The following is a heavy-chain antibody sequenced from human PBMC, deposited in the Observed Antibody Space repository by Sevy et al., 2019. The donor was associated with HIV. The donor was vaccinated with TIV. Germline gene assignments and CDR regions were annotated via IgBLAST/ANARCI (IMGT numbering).Heavy chain of an antibody. CDR3: ARGPPDGSYDYFDY. V-gene: IGHV3-21*06. D-gene: IGHD1-26*01. J-gene: IGHJ4*02. CDR2: ISGSSNYI. CDR1: GFTFSSYN. Sequence: GESLKISCAASGFTFSSYNMNWVRQAPGKGLEWVSSISGSSNYIYYAESVKGRFIISRDNAKNTLYLQMNSLRADDTTVYYCARGPPDGSYDYFDYWGQGTLVTVSS.